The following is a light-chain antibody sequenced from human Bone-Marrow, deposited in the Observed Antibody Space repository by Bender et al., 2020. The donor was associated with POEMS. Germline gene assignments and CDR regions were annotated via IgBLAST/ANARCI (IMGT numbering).Light chain of an antibody. Sequence: QSALTQPASVSGFPGQSITISCTGTSSEVGGYNLVSWYQQHPGEVPKVLIYEGSQRHSGVSSRFSCTKCGNTASLTISGLQTDDEADSYCSSFAGNFYAVGSVTKVTFL. V-gene: IGLV2-23*01. CDR2: EGS. CDR1: SSEVGGYNL. J-gene: IGLJ1*01. CDR3: SSFAGNFYA.